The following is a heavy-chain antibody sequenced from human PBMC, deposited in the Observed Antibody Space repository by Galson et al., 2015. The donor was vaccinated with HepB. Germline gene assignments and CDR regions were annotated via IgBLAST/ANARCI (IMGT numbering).Heavy chain of an antibody. CDR3: ARGKEVLRYFDWLSHFDY. CDR1: GFTFSSYG. D-gene: IGHD3-9*01. V-gene: IGHV3-33*08. Sequence: SLRLSCAASGFTFSSYGMHWVRQTPGKGLEWVAVIWYDGSNKYYADSVKGRFTISRDNSKNTLYLQMNSLRAEDTAVYYCARGKEVLRYFDWLSHFDYWGQGTLVTVPS. CDR2: IWYDGSNK. J-gene: IGHJ4*02.